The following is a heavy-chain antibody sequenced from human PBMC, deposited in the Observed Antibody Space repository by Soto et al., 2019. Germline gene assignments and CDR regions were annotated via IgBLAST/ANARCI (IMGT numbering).Heavy chain of an antibody. J-gene: IGHJ4*02. D-gene: IGHD2-21*02. Sequence: SETLSLTCGVSGYSISSGYYWGWIRQPPGKGLEWIASIFHSGSTYYNPSLKSRVTISVDTSKNQFSLKLSSVTAADTAVYYCARGLQYGGNSAYWGQGTLVTGLL. V-gene: IGHV4-38-2*01. CDR1: GYSISSGYY. CDR2: IFHSGST. CDR3: ARGLQYGGNSAY.